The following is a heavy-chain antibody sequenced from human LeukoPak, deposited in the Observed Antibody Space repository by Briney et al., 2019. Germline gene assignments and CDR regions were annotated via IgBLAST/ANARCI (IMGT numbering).Heavy chain of an antibody. V-gene: IGHV3-23*01. CDR1: GFTFSSYA. Sequence: PGGSLRLSCAASGFTFSSYAMSWVRQAPGKGLEWVSAISSSGGRTYYADSVKGRFTISRDNSKNALYLQMNSLRAEDTAVYYCAKTGGDYVWGSYRSDYYFDYWGQGTLVTVSS. D-gene: IGHD3-16*02. J-gene: IGHJ4*02. CDR2: ISSSGGRT. CDR3: AKTGGDYVWGSYRSDYYFDY.